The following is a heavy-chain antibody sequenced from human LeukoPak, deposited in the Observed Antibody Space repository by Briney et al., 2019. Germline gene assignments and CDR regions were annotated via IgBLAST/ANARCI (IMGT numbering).Heavy chain of an antibody. CDR1: GFTFSSYG. V-gene: IGHV3-33*01. CDR2: IWYDGSNK. D-gene: IGHD6-13*01. Sequence: GGSLRLSCAASGFTFSSYGMHWVRQAPGKGLEWVAVIWYDGSNKYYADSVKGRFTISRDNSKNTLYLQMNSLRAEDTAVYYCARDLTAAGTYPMDYWGQGTLDTVSS. CDR3: ARDLTAAGTYPMDY. J-gene: IGHJ4*02.